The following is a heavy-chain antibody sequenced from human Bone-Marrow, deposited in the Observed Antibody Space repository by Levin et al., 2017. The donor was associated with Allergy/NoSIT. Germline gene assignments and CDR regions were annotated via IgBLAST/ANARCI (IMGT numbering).Heavy chain of an antibody. D-gene: IGHD3-3*01. V-gene: IGHV1-8*01. CDR3: ARRDRITTYGVVPNGMDV. CDR2: MNPKSGTT. CDR1: GYTFTDYD. Sequence: PGASVKVSCEASGYTFTDYDINWLRQANGQGFEWMGWMNPKSGTTGSAQKFQGRLSLTRNTSISTAYMELSSLTSEDPAVYYCARRDRITTYGVVPNGMDVWGQGTTVAVSS. J-gene: IGHJ6*02.